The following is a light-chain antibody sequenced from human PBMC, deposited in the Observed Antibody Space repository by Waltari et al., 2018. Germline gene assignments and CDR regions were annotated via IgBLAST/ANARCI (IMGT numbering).Light chain of an antibody. V-gene: IGLV1-44*01. CDR3: AAWDDSLNGRWV. CDR1: ASNIGNNV. CDR2: RSD. Sequence: QSVLTQPPSASGTPGPGVPISCSGGASNIGNNVVNWYQQVPGKAPKLLIYRSDRRPAGVPDRFSGSKSGTSASLAISGLQSEDEADYYCAAWDDSLNGRWVFGGGTKVTVL. J-gene: IGLJ3*02.